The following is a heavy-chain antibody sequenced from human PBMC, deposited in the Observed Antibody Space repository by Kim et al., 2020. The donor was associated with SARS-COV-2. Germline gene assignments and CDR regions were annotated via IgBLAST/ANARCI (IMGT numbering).Heavy chain of an antibody. CDR3: AKDSPEFCSNGICYTDY. V-gene: IGHV3-23*01. Sequence: GGSLRLSCVASGFTFSRYGMSWVRQAPGKGLEWVSAFSSSGGKTYYADSVEGRFTTSRDSSKNTLYLQMTSLRVEDTAVYYCAKDSPEFCSNGICYTDYWGQGTLVTVSS. CDR1: GFTFSRYG. D-gene: IGHD2-8*01. J-gene: IGHJ4*02. CDR2: FSSSGGKT.